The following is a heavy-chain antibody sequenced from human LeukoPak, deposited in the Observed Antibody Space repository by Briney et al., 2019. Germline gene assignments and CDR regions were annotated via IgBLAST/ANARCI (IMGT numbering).Heavy chain of an antibody. CDR3: ARDRHGSGSAHSFDP. V-gene: IGHV4-59*01. CDR1: GGSISGYY. CDR2: IYSSGGT. Sequence: PSETLSLTCTVSGGSISGYYWSWIRQPPGKGLEWIAYIYSSGGTNYNPSLKSRVTISVDTSKNQFSLRLISVTAADTAVYYCARDRHGSGSAHSFDPWGQGILVTVSS. J-gene: IGHJ5*02. D-gene: IGHD3-10*01.